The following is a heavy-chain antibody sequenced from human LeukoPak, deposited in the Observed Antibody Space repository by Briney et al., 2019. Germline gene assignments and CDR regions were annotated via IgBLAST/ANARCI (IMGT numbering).Heavy chain of an antibody. CDR1: GFTFSSYG. V-gene: IGHV3-30*18. D-gene: IGHD6-6*01. Sequence: GGSLRLSCAASGFTFSSYGMHWVRQAPGKGLEWVAVISYDVGNKYYADSVKGRFTISRDNSKNTLYLQMNSVRAEDTAVYYCAKGSGRIAARPFGYSFDIWGQGTMVTVSS. J-gene: IGHJ3*02. CDR3: AKGSGRIAARPFGYSFDI. CDR2: ISYDVGNK.